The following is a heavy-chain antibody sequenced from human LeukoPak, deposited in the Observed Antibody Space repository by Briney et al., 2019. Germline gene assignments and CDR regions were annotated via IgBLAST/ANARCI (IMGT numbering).Heavy chain of an antibody. CDR2: IYYSGST. J-gene: IGHJ4*02. CDR3: ARGGGWSPYYFDY. D-gene: IGHD6-19*01. Sequence: PSETLSLTCIVSGGSINSYYWGWIRQPPGKGLEWIAYIYYSGSTSYNPSLKSRVTISPDTSKNQFSLKLSSVTAADTAVYYCARGGGWSPYYFDYWGQGTLVTVSS. V-gene: IGHV4-59*01. CDR1: GGSINSYY.